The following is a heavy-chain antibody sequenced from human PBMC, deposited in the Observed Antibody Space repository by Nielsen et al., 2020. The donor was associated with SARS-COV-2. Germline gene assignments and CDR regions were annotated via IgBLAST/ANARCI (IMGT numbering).Heavy chain of an antibody. CDR3: ARQVGYCSSTSCLYYYYYGMDV. D-gene: IGHD2-2*01. CDR1: GYTFTSYD. Sequence: ASVKVSCKASGYTFTSYDINWVRQAPGQGLEWMGWINPNSGGTNYAQKFQGRVTMTRDTSISTAYMELSRLRSDDTAVYYCARQVGYCSSTSCLYYYYYGMDVWGQGTTVTVSS. J-gene: IGHJ6*02. V-gene: IGHV1-2*02. CDR2: INPNSGGT.